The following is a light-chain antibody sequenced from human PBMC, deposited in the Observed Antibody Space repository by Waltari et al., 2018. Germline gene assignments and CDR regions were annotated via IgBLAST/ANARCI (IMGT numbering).Light chain of an antibody. CDR3: HSRDASGVAGS. J-gene: IGLJ2*01. Sequence: SSELTQDPAVSVAMGQPVRITYQRDSLRSYYASWYQQRPGQAPILVMYDKNNRPSGVPDRFSGSSSHNTASLTITGAQAEDEASYYCHSRDASGVAGSFGGGTKLTVL. V-gene: IGLV3-19*01. CDR1: SLRSYY. CDR2: DKN.